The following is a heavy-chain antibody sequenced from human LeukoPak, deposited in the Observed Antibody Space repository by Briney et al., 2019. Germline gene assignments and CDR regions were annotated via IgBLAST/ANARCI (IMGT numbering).Heavy chain of an antibody. Sequence: SETLSLTCAVYGGSFSAYYWSWIRQPPGKGLEWIGEINHSGSTNYNPSLKSRVTISVDTSKNQFSLKLSSVTAADTAVYFCARRGTSWPHWYFDLWGRGTLVTVSS. J-gene: IGHJ2*01. D-gene: IGHD6-13*01. CDR2: INHSGST. V-gene: IGHV4-34*01. CDR1: GGSFSAYY. CDR3: ARRGTSWPHWYFDL.